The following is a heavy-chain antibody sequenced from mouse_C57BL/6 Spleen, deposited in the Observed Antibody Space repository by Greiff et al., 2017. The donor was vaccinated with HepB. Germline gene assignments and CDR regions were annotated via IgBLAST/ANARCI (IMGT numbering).Heavy chain of an antibody. V-gene: IGHV14-4*01. CDR3: TRVYDGYYYFDY. CDR1: GFNIKDDY. Sequence: EVQLQESGAELVRPGASVKLSCTASGFNIKDDYMHWVKQRPEQGLEWIGWIDPENGDTEYASKFQGKATITADTSSNTAYLQLSSLTSEDTAVYYCTRVYDGYYYFDYWGQGTTLTVSS. J-gene: IGHJ2*01. D-gene: IGHD2-3*01. CDR2: IDPENGDT.